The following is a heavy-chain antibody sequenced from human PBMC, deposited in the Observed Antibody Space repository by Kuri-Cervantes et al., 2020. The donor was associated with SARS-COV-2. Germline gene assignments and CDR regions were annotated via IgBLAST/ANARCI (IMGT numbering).Heavy chain of an antibody. CDR3: AWGRGWTFDI. J-gene: IGHJ3*02. CDR2: ISSSGSTI. CDR1: GFTFSSYE. V-gene: IGHV3-48*03. D-gene: IGHD3-16*01. Sequence: GGSLRLSCAASGFTFSSYEMNWVRQAPGKGLEWVSYISSSGSTIYYADSVKGRFTISRDNAKNSLYLQMNSVRIEDTSLYFCAWGRGWTFDIWGRGTMVTVSS.